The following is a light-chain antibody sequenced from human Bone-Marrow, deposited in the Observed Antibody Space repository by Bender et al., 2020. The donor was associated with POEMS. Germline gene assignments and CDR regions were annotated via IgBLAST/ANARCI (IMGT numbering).Light chain of an antibody. CDR2: QDS. J-gene: IGLJ2*01. CDR3: QSWDSDTVA. Sequence: SYELTQPPSVSVSPGQTASITCSGDKLGDKYACWYQQKPGQSPVLVIFQDSRRPSGIPERFSGSNSGNTATLTISGTQAMDEADYYCQSWDSDTVAFGGGTKVTVL. CDR1: KLGDKY. V-gene: IGLV3-1*01.